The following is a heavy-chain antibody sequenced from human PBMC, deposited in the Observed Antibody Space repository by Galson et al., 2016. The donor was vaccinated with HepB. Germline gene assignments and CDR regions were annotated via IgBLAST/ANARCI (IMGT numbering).Heavy chain of an antibody. CDR3: ARELGAVDYYSSGTYSYMDV. D-gene: IGHD3-10*01. V-gene: IGHV4-31*01. Sequence: VSGGSISSGDYSWSWIAQHPRKGLEWIGHIYYSGSTYYNPSPKSPVRITGDTSNNQFSLKLNSVTAADTAVYYCARELGAVDYYSSGTYSYMDVWGKGTSVTVSS. CDR1: GGSISSGDYS. J-gene: IGHJ6*03. CDR2: IYYSGST.